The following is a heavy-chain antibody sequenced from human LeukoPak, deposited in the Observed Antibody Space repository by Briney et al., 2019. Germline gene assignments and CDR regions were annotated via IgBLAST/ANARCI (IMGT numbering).Heavy chain of an antibody. CDR1: GFTFSSYA. V-gene: IGHV3-30*04. CDR3: ARDGYCSSTSCLQGDNWFDP. J-gene: IGHJ5*02. CDR2: ISYDGSNK. Sequence: GGSLRLSCAASGFTFSSYAMHWVRQAPGKGLEWVAVISYDGSNKHYADSVKGRFTISRDNSKNTLYLQMNSLRAEDTAVYYCARDGYCSSTSCLQGDNWFDPWGQGTLVTVSS. D-gene: IGHD2-2*01.